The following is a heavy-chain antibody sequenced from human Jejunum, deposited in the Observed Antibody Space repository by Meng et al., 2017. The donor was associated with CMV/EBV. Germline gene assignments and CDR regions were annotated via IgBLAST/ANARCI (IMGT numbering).Heavy chain of an antibody. J-gene: IGHJ4*02. CDR1: RFTFRNYA. V-gene: IGHV3-23*01. CDR2: IGASGGST. D-gene: IGHD3/OR15-3a*01. Sequence: LSCAAPRFTFRNYAMSWVRQTPGKGLEWVSGIGASGGSTYYADSVKGRFTISRDYINNILYLQMHSLRADDTAVYYCARGAPWTDYDYWGQGTLVTVSS. CDR3: ARGAPWTDYDY.